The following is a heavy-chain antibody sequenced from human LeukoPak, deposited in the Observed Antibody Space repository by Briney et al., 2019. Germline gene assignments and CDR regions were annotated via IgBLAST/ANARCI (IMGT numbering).Heavy chain of an antibody. D-gene: IGHD1-26*01. Sequence: GASVKVSCKASGYTFTSYGINWVRQAPGQGPEWMGWISAYNGNTNYAQKLQGRVTMTTDTSTSTAYMELRSLRSDDTAVYYCARDSGQWELSTGSWFDPWGQGTLVTVSS. CDR2: ISAYNGNT. CDR1: GYTFTSYG. J-gene: IGHJ5*02. CDR3: ARDSGQWELSTGSWFDP. V-gene: IGHV1-18*01.